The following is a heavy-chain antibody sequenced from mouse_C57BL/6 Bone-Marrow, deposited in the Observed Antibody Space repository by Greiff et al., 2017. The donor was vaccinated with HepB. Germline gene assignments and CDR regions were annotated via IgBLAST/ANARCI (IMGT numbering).Heavy chain of an antibody. CDR2: IDPSDSET. CDR1: GYTFTSYW. Sequence: VQLQQPGAELVRPGSSVKLSCKASGYTFTSYWMHWVKQRPIQGLEWIGNIDPSDSETHYNQKFKDKATLTVDKSSSTAYMQLSSLTSEDSAVYYCECYYGSWYFDVWGTGTTVTVSS. CDR3: ECYYGSWYFDV. V-gene: IGHV1-52*01. D-gene: IGHD1-1*01. J-gene: IGHJ1*03.